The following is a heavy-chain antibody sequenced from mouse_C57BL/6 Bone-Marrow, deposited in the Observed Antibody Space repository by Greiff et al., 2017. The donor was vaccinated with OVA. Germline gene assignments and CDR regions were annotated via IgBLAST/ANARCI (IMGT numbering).Heavy chain of an antibody. V-gene: IGHV1-63*01. J-gene: IGHJ4*01. CDR1: GYTFTNYW. CDR2: IYPGGGYT. Sequence: QVQLQQSGAELVRPGTSVKMSCKASGYTFTNYWIGWAKQRPGHGLEWIGDIYPGGGYTNYNEKFKGKATLTADKSSSTAYMQFSSLTSEDSDIYYCARGAITTVVAPYYAMDYWGQGTSVTVSS. D-gene: IGHD1-1*01. CDR3: ARGAITTVVAPYYAMDY.